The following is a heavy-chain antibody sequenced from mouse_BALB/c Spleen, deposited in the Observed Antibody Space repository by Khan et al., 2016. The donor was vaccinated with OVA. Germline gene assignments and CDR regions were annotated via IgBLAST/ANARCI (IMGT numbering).Heavy chain of an antibody. CDR2: IYPGSGNT. V-gene: IGHV1-77*01. J-gene: IGHJ3*01. Sequence: QVQLQQSGAELARPGASVKLSCKASGYTFTDYYINWVKQRTGQGLEWIGEIYPGSGNTYYNEKFKGKATLTADKSFSTAYMQRSSLTSEDSAVLFCARRNYFGYTFTYWSQGTLVTVSA. CDR1: GYTFTDYY. D-gene: IGHD1-2*01. CDR3: ARRNYFGYTFTY.